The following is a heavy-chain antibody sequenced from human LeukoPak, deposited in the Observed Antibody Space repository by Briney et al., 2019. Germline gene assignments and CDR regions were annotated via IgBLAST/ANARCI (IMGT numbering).Heavy chain of an antibody. CDR2: IIPIFGTA. J-gene: IGHJ3*02. V-gene: IGHV1-69*13. D-gene: IGHD4-17*01. CDR1: GGTFSSYA. CDR3: ARGTGYGDYIRDDAFDI. Sequence: SVKVSCKASGGTFSSYAISWVRQAPGQGLEWMGGIIPIFGTANYAQKFQSRVTITADESTSTAYMELSSLRSEDTAVYYCARGTGYGDYIRDDAFDIWGQGTMVTVSS.